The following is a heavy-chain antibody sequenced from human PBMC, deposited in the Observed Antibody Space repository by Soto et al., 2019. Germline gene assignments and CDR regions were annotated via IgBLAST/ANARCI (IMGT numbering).Heavy chain of an antibody. Sequence: EVQLVESGGGLVKPGGSLRLSCAASGFTFSSDSMNWVSQAPGKGLEWVSSISSCSSYIYYADSVNGRFTISRDNATNSLYLQMISLRAHDTAVYYCACGRELLAHAAFEIWGQGTMVNVS. CDR3: ACGRELLAHAAFEI. CDR1: GFTFSSDS. J-gene: IGHJ3*02. V-gene: IGHV3-21*01. CDR2: ISSCSSYI. D-gene: IGHD1-26*01.